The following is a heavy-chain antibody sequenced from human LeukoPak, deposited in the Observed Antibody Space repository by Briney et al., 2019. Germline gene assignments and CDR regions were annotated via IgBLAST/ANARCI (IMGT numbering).Heavy chain of an antibody. CDR3: ASPGYCSSTSCYLADYGMDV. Sequence: SSETLSLTCAVYGGSFSGYYWSWIRQPPGKGLEWIGEINHSGGTNYNPSLKSRVTISVDTSKNQLSLKLSSVTAADTAVYYCASPGYCSSTSCYLADYGMDVWGQGTTVTVSS. V-gene: IGHV4-34*01. J-gene: IGHJ6*02. D-gene: IGHD2-2*01. CDR1: GGSFSGYY. CDR2: INHSGGT.